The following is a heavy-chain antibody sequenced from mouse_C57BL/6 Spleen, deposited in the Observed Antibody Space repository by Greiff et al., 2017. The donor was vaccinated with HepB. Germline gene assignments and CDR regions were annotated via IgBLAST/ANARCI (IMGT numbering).Heavy chain of an antibody. CDR2: IHPNSGST. CDR1: GYTFTSYW. CDR3: ERFPFITTVVEVY. V-gene: IGHV1-64*01. D-gene: IGHD1-1*01. J-gene: IGHJ2*01. Sequence: QVQLQQPGAELVKPGASVKLSCKASGYTFTSYWMHWVKQRPGQGLEWIGMIHPNSGSTNYNEKFKSKATLTVDKSSSTAYMQLSSLTSEDSAVYYCERFPFITTVVEVYWGQGTTLTVSS.